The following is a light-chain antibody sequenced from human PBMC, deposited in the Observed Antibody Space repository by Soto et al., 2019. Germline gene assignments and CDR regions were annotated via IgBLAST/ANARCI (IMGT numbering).Light chain of an antibody. V-gene: IGKV3-15*01. CDR3: QQYNNWPRT. CDR1: QNIDIN. J-gene: IGKJ1*01. CDR2: RAS. Sequence: EILMTQSPATLSVSPGEKATLSCGASQNIDINIVWYQQKPGQAPRLLVFRASTRATGVPARFSGSGSGTEFTLTISSLQSEDFAVYYCQQYNNWPRTFGQGTKVDIK.